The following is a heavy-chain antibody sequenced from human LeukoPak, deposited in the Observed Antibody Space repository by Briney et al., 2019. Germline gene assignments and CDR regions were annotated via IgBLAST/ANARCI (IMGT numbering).Heavy chain of an antibody. V-gene: IGHV4-39*01. CDR3: VRGVRI. D-gene: IGHD3-10*01. J-gene: IGHJ3*02. CDR1: GGSISSSSYY. CDR2: IYYSGST. Sequence: SETLSLTCTVSGGSISSSSYYWGWIRQPPGKGLEWIGNIYYSGSTNYNPSLKSRVTISVDTSKNQFSLNPTSVTAADTAVYYCVRGVRIWGQGTMVTVSS.